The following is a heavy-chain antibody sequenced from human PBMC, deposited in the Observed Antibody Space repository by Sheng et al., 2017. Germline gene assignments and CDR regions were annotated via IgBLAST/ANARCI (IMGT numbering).Heavy chain of an antibody. Sequence: QVQLVQSGAEVKKPGSSVKVSCKASGGTFSSYAISWVRQAPGQGLEWMGGIIPILGIANYAQKFQGRVTITADKSTSTAYMELSSLRSEDTAVYYCARNVVIQLWFRSWFDPWGQGTLVTVSS. V-gene: IGHV1-69*04. CDR3: ARNVVIQLWFRSWFDP. CDR2: IIPILGIA. J-gene: IGHJ5*02. CDR1: GGTFSSYA. D-gene: IGHD5-18*01.